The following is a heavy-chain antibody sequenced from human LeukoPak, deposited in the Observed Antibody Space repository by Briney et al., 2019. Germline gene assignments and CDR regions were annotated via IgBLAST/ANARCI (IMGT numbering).Heavy chain of an antibody. CDR3: ARQVDSRTIFDS. CDR2: FYVDNKT. D-gene: IGHD1-1*01. J-gene: IGHJ4*02. CDR1: GLTVSSNY. Sequence: GGSLRLSCAASGLTVSSNYMSWIRQAPGKGPEWVSAFYVDNKTYYADSVKGRFTISRDDSKNTLDFQMNSLRAEDTAVYYCARQVDSRTIFDSWGQGILVTVSS. V-gene: IGHV3-66*04.